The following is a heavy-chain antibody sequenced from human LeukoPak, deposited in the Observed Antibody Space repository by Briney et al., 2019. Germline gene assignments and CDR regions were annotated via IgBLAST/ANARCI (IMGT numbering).Heavy chain of an antibody. Sequence: ASVKVSCKASGYTFTGYYMNWVRQAPGQGLEWMGWINPNSGGTNYAQKFQGRVTMTRDTSISTAYMELSRLRSDDTAVYYCARGLGIAIVSPADEDYWGQGTLVTVSS. V-gene: IGHV1-2*02. CDR3: ARGLGIAIVSPADEDY. CDR2: INPNSGGT. J-gene: IGHJ4*02. CDR1: GYTFTGYY. D-gene: IGHD2-21*01.